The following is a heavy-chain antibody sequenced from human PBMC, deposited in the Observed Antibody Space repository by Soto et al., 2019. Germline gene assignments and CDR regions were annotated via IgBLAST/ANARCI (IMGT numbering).Heavy chain of an antibody. V-gene: IGHV3-33*01. Sequence: GGSLRLSCAASGFTFSSYGMHWVRQAPGKGLEWVAVIWYDGSNKYYADSVKGRFTISRDNSKNTLYLQMNSLRAEDTAVYYCARDYELAPYYYGSGSPDYWGQGTLVTVSS. J-gene: IGHJ4*02. CDR1: GFTFSSYG. CDR2: IWYDGSNK. CDR3: ARDYELAPYYYGSGSPDY. D-gene: IGHD3-10*01.